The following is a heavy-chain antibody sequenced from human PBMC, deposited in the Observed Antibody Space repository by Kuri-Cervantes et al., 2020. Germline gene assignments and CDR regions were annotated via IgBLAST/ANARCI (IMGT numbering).Heavy chain of an antibody. CDR1: GSTFDDYA. D-gene: IGHD5-18*01. Sequence: ESMKISCAASGSTFDDYAMHWVRQAPGKGPEWVSGINWNGGSTGYAYSVEGRFTISRDNAKNSLYLQMNSLRAEDTAVYYCARSHDVDTTYYYYYGMDVWGQGTTVTVSS. J-gene: IGHJ6*02. CDR3: ARSHDVDTTYYYYYGMDV. CDR2: INWNGGST. V-gene: IGHV3-20*04.